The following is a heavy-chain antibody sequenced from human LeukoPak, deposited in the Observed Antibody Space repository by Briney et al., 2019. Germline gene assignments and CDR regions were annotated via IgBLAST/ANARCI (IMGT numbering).Heavy chain of an antibody. Sequence: GGSLRLSCAASGFTFGDYGMSWLRQAPGKGLEWVGFIRSKIYGGTTEYAASMKGKFSISRDDSKSIAYLQMNSLKSEDTALYYCTRVGKFFWDFDYWGQGTLVTVSS. CDR2: IRSKIYGGTT. J-gene: IGHJ4*02. CDR1: GFTFGDYG. CDR3: TRVGKFFWDFDY. V-gene: IGHV3-49*03. D-gene: IGHD3-3*01.